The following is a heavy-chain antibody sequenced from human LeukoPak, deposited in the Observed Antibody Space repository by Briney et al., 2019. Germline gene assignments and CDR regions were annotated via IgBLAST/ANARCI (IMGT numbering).Heavy chain of an antibody. D-gene: IGHD4-23*01. CDR2: IYYSGST. Sequence: SETLSLTCTVSVGSISSYYWSWIRQPPGKGLEWIGYIYYSGSTNYNPSLKSRVTISVDTSKNQFSLKLSSVTAADTAVYYCARASDYGGNFDYWGQGTLVTVSS. J-gene: IGHJ4*02. CDR3: ARASDYGGNFDY. CDR1: VGSISSYY. V-gene: IGHV4-59*01.